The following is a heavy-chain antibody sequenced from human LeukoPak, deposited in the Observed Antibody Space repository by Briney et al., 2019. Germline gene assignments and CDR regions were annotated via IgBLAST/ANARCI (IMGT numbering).Heavy chain of an antibody. CDR2: IDPNTGNP. V-gene: IGHV7-4-1*02. CDR3: ARQGSPSRFYGSGSDYFDY. CDR1: GYTFTNYA. D-gene: IGHD3-10*01. J-gene: IGHJ4*02. Sequence: GASVKVSCKASGYTFTNYAMNWVRQAPGQGLQWMGWIDPNTGNPTYAQGFTGRFVFSLDTSVNTAYLQWSSLKASDTAMYYCARQGSPSRFYGSGSDYFDYWGQGTLVTVSS.